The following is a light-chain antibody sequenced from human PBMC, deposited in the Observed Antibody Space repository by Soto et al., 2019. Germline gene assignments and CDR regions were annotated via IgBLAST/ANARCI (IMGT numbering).Light chain of an antibody. J-gene: IGLJ2*01. CDR3: CSYGGGRTPLG. CDR2: DVA. CDR1: RSDVGGYKY. V-gene: IGLV2-11*01. Sequence: QSALTQPRSVSGSPGQSVTISCTGSRSDVGGYKYVSWYQQFPGNAPKLIIYDVAKRPSGVPGRFSGSKSGNTAFLTIFGLQAEDEADYYCCSYGGGRTPLGFGGGTKLTVL.